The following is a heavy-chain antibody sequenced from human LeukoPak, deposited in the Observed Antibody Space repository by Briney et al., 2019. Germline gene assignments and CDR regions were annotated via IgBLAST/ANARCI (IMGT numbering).Heavy chain of an antibody. CDR2: ISSSGNYI. CDR1: GFTFSTYN. J-gene: IGHJ4*02. D-gene: IGHD6-19*01. V-gene: IGHV3-21*01. Sequence: GGSLRLSCAVSGFTFSTYNMNWVRQAPGKGLEWVSSISSSGNYIYYADSLKGRFTISRDNAKNSLYLQMNSLRAEDTAVYYCATTGYSSGWYSYWGQGTLVTVSS. CDR3: ATTGYSSGWYSY.